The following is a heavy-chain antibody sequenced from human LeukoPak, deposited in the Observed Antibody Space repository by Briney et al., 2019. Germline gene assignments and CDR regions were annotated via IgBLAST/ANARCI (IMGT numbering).Heavy chain of an antibody. Sequence: GGSLRLSCAASGFTLSSYSMNWVRQAPGKGLEWVSSISSSGSYIYYADSLKGRFTISRDNAKNSLYLQMNSLRAEDTAVYYCARDGSGGSYYASAFDIWGQGTMVTVSS. CDR2: ISSSGSYI. V-gene: IGHV3-21*01. J-gene: IGHJ3*02. D-gene: IGHD1-26*01. CDR1: GFTLSSYS. CDR3: ARDGSGGSYYASAFDI.